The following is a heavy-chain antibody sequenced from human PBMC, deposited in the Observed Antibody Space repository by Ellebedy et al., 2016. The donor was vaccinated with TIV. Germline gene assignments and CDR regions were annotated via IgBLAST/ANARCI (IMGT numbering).Heavy chain of an antibody. Sequence: GESLKISCAASGITSSNVWMTWVRQAPGKGLEWVANINQDGSRIYYVDSVKGRFTISRDNAKNSVFLRMNTLRVEDTAVYHCARDGAYGDYSPGYYGMDVWGQGTTVTVSS. CDR1: GITSSNVW. D-gene: IGHD5-12*01. V-gene: IGHV3-7*03. CDR3: ARDGAYGDYSPGYYGMDV. J-gene: IGHJ6*02. CDR2: INQDGSRI.